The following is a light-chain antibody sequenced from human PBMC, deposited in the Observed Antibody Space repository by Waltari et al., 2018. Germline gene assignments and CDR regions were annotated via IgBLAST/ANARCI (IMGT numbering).Light chain of an antibody. CDR1: QSIRSY. CDR3: HQYNSDPYT. V-gene: IGKV1-5*03. CDR2: KAS. J-gene: IGKJ2*01. Sequence: IQMTQSPSTLSVSVGDTVIITCRASQSIRSYLAWYQQKPGEAPQLLISKASTLESGVPSRFSGSGSGTEFTLSISSLQPDDFGTYYCHQYNSDPYTFGLVTKLEIK.